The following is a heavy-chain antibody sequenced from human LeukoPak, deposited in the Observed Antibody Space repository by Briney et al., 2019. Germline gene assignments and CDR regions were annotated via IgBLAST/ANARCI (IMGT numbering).Heavy chain of an antibody. CDR3: ARDREDTYYYDSSGITTGFDP. V-gene: IGHV4-59*01. CDR2: IYYSGST. CDR1: GGSISSYY. Sequence: PSETLSLTCTVSGGSISSYYWSWIRQPPGKGLEWIGYIYYSGSTNYNPSLKSRVTISVDTSKNQFSRKLSSVTAADTAVYYCARDREDTYYYDSSGITTGFDPWGQGTLVTVSS. D-gene: IGHD3-22*01. J-gene: IGHJ5*02.